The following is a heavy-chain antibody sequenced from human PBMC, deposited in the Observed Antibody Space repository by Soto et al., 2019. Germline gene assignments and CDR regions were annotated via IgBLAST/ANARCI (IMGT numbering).Heavy chain of an antibody. V-gene: IGHV3-33*08. CDR3: ARDRYSSGWYDLDY. J-gene: IGHJ4*02. D-gene: IGHD6-19*01. CDR1: GFTSVRLA. Sequence: QVQLVESGEGGSRPGGSWGPPAPPFGFTSVRLAFPWARRAPGKGWGGVAVIWYEGSNKYYAAPVKGGFTISRDNSKNTLYLQMNSLRVEDTAVYYCARDRYSSGWYDLDYWGQGTLVTVSS. CDR2: IWYEGSNK.